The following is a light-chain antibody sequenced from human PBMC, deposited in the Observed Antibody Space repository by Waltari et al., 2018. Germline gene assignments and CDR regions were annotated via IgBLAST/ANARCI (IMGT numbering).Light chain of an antibody. V-gene: IGKV3-20*01. J-gene: IGKJ1*01. CDR2: YAF. CDR1: QTVNPNF. CDR3: QQYFTLPWT. Sequence: VLTQSPGTLSLSPGERATTLCMSSQTVNPNFLAWYQQRPGQAPMRLLFYAFRRSIDSPDRFSGSGSGTEYTLTISRLEPEDSAIYYCQQYFTLPWTFGQGTKVEVK.